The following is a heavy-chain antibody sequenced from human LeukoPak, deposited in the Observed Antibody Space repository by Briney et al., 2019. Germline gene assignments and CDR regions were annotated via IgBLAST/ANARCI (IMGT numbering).Heavy chain of an antibody. J-gene: IGHJ4*02. D-gene: IGHD2-2*01. CDR3: ARRRGLYCSSTSCYENYYFDY. CDR1: GYSISIAYY. CDR2: INHGGST. Sequence: TSETLSLTCAVSGYSISIAYYWGWIRQPPGKRLEWIGSINHGGSTYYNPSLKSRVTISVDTSKNQFSLKLSSVTAADMAVYYCARRRGLYCSSTSCYENYYFDYWGQGTLVTVSS. V-gene: IGHV4-38-2*01.